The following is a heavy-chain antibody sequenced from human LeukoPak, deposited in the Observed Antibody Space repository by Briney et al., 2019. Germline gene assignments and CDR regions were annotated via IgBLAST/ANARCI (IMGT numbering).Heavy chain of an antibody. J-gene: IGHJ3*02. CDR2: IYTSGST. D-gene: IGHD1/OR15-1a*01. CDR3: ARVNSVAANVAFDI. V-gene: IGHV4-4*07. CDR1: GGPISSFY. Sequence: SETLSLTCTVTGGPISSFYWSWIRQPAGKGLEWIGRIYTSGSTNYNPSLKSRVTISVDTSKNQFSLKLSSVTAADTAVYYCARVNSVAANVAFDIWGQGTMVTVSS.